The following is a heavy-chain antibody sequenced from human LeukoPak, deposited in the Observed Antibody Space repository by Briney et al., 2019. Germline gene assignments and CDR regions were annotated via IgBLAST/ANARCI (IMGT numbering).Heavy chain of an antibody. J-gene: IGHJ6*04. CDR1: GGSNY. CDR3: ARKGDV. CDR2: IHYTGSP. V-gene: IGHV4-59*08. Sequence: PSETLSLTCTVSGGSNYWSWIRQPPGKGLEWIAYIHYTGSPNYNPSLKSRVTISMDTSKNQFSLKLNSVTAADTAVYYCARKGDVWGKGTTVTVSS.